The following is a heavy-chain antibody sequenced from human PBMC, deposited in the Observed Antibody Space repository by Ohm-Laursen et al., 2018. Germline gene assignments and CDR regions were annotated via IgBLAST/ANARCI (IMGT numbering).Heavy chain of an antibody. J-gene: IGHJ3*01. CDR3: ARAFWNGYNDAFDV. Sequence: GTLSLTCAVYGGSFSGYYWSWIRQPPGKGLEWIGEINHSGSTNYNPSLKSRVTMSVDTSKNQFSLKLSSVTAADTAVYYCARAFWNGYNDAFDVWGQGTMVTVSS. CDR2: INHSGST. CDR1: GGSFSGYY. V-gene: IGHV4-34*01. D-gene: IGHD3-3*01.